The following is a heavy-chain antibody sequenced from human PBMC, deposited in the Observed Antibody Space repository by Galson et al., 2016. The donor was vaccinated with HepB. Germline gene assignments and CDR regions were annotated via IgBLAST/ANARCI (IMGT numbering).Heavy chain of an antibody. CDR3: ARESGGYYGSGSYCDH. V-gene: IGHV1-18*01. Sequence: SVKVSCKASGYTISDYGISWVRQTPGQGLEWMGWISTKNGNPIYARTFQGRITMTTDTPRTTAYMEMRSLKSDDTAVYYCARESGGYYGSGSYCDHWGQGTLVTVSS. J-gene: IGHJ5*02. D-gene: IGHD3-10*01. CDR1: GYTISDYG. CDR2: ISTKNGNP.